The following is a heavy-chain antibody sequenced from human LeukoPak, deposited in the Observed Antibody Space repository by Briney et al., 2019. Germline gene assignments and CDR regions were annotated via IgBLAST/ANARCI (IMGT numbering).Heavy chain of an antibody. Sequence: SETLSLTCAVYGGSFSGYYWSWIRQPPGKGLEWIGEINHSGSTNYNPSLKSRVTISVDTSKNQFSLKLSSVTAADTAVYYCARGANYFPFDYWGQGTLVTVSS. CDR2: INHSGST. D-gene: IGHD1-1*01. CDR3: ARGANYFPFDY. V-gene: IGHV4-34*01. CDR1: GGSFSGYY. J-gene: IGHJ4*02.